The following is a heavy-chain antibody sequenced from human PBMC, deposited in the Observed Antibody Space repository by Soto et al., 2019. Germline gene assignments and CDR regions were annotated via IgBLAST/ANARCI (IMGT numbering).Heavy chain of an antibody. CDR2: ISPNLGTA. Sequence: QVQLVQSGAEVKKPGSSVKVSCKASGCTFGSYAISWVRQAAGQGLQWMGGISPNLGTANYAQTFQGRVTITADESTSTAYMELSSLKSEDTAVYYCAGPRARPAPGIYYYYGMDVWGQGTTVTVSS. CDR3: AGPRARPAPGIYYYYGMDV. J-gene: IGHJ6*02. V-gene: IGHV1-69*01. CDR1: GCTFGSYA.